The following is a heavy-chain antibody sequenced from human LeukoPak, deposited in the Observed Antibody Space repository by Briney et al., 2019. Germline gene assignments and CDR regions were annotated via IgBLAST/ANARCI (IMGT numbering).Heavy chain of an antibody. J-gene: IGHJ4*02. CDR3: ARARTWDC. Sequence: GASVKVSCKASGYTFTGYYMYWVRQAPGQGLEWMGWINPNSGDTNYAQKFQGRVTMTRDTSISTAYMELSSLRSDDTAVYYCARARTWDCWGQGTLVTVSS. D-gene: IGHD1-7*01. CDR2: INPNSGDT. V-gene: IGHV1-2*02. CDR1: GYTFTGYY.